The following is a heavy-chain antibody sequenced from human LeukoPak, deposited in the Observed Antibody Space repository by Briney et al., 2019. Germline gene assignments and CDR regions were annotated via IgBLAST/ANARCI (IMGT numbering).Heavy chain of an antibody. V-gene: IGHV3-21*01. CDR3: ARDTAAKYSSGWLMPDY. J-gene: IGHJ4*02. CDR2: ISSSSSYI. CDR1: GFTFNSYS. D-gene: IGHD6-19*01. Sequence: GGSLRLSCAASGFTFNSYSLSWVRQAAGKGLEWGSSISSSSSYIYYADSVKGRFTISRDNAKNSLYLQMNSLRAEDTAVYYCARDTAAKYSSGWLMPDYWGQGTLVTVSS.